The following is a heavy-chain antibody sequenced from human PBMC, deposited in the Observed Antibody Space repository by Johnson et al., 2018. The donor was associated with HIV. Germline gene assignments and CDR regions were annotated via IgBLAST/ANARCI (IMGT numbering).Heavy chain of an antibody. D-gene: IGHD6-13*01. CDR3: TRSIAATGRDALDI. Sequence: VQLVESGGGLVQPGRSLRLSCPASGFTFGDYAMSWFRQAPGKGLEWVGFIRSKAYGGTTEYAASVKGRLTISRDDSKSIAYLQMNSLKTEDTAVYYCTRSIAATGRDALDIWGQGTMVTVSS. CDR1: GFTFGDYA. J-gene: IGHJ3*02. V-gene: IGHV3-49*03. CDR2: IRSKAYGGTT.